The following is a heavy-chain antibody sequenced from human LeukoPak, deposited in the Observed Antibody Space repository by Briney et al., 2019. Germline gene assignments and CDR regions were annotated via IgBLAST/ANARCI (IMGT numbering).Heavy chain of an antibody. CDR1: GFTFSSHA. V-gene: IGHV3-23*01. Sequence: QSGGSLRLSCAASGFTFSSHAMSWVRQAPGKGLEWVSAISGSGGSTYYADSVKGRFTISRDNSKNTLYLQMNSLRAEDTAVYYCAKGGDIVVVPAARDFDCWGQGTLVTVSS. CDR3: AKGGDIVVVPAARDFDC. D-gene: IGHD2-2*01. CDR2: ISGSGGST. J-gene: IGHJ4*02.